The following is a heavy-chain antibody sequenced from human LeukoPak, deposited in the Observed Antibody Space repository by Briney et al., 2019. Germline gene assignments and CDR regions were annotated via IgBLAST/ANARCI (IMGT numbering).Heavy chain of an antibody. CDR2: ISGSGGST. V-gene: IGHV3-23*01. J-gene: IGHJ4*02. CDR3: AKWLGYYDSSGYYLGY. D-gene: IGHD3-22*01. CDR1: GFTFSSYA. Sequence: GGSLRLSCAASGFTFSSYAMSWVRQAPGKGLEWFSAISGSGGSTYYADSVKGRFTISRDNSKNTLYLQMNSLRAEDTAVYYCAKWLGYYDSSGYYLGYWGQGTLVTVSS.